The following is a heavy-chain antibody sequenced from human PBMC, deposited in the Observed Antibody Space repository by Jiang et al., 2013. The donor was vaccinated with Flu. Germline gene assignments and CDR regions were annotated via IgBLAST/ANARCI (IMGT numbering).Heavy chain of an antibody. J-gene: IGHJ6*03. D-gene: IGHD2-21*01. CDR1: GGTFSSYA. V-gene: IGHV1-69*01. Sequence: GAEVKKPGSSVKVSCKASGGTFSSYAISWVRQAPGQGLEWMGGIIPIFGTANYAQKFQGRVTITADESTSTAYMELSSLRSEDTAVYYCASRRAYCGGDCYFLGDQGYYYMDVWGKGTTVTVSS. CDR2: IIPIFGTA. CDR3: ASRRAYCGGDCYFLGDQGYYYMDV.